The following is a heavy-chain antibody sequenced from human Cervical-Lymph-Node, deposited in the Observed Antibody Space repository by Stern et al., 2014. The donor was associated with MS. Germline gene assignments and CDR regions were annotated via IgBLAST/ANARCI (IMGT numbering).Heavy chain of an antibody. V-gene: IGHV4-59*01. CDR3: ARGYSSSWYWFDS. D-gene: IGHD6-13*01. CDR2: IYYSGSP. CDR1: GGSISSYY. Sequence: MQLVESGPGLMKPSETLSLTCTVSGGSISSYYWSWIRQPPGKGLEWIGYIYYSGSPNYNPSLKSRVTISVDTSKNQFSLKLSSVTAADTAVYFCARGYSSSWYWFDSWGQGTQVTVSS. J-gene: IGHJ5*01.